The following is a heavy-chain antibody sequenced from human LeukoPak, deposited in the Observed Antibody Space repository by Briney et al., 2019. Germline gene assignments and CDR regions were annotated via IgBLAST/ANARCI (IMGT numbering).Heavy chain of an antibody. CDR2: INPSGGST. CDR3: ARATIYDSSGWFFDY. CDR1: GYTFTSYY. Sequence: GASVKVSCKASGYTFTSYYMHWVRQAPGQGLKWMGIINPSGGSTSYAQKFQGRVTMTRDTSTSTVYMELSSLRSEDTAVYYCARATIYDSSGWFFDYWGQGTLVTVSS. D-gene: IGHD6-19*01. V-gene: IGHV1-46*01. J-gene: IGHJ4*02.